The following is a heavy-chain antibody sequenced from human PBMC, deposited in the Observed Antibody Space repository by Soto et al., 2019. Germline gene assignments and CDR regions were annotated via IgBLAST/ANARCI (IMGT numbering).Heavy chain of an antibody. J-gene: IGHJ4*02. D-gene: IGHD3-9*01. CDR1: GSISSYY. Sequence: SETLSLTCTVSGSISSYYWSWIRQPPGKGLEWIGYIYYSGSTNYNPSLKSRVTISVDTSKNQFSLKLSSVTAADTAVYYCARFTPYDILTGYSEGLFDYWGQGTLVTVSS. V-gene: IGHV4-59*01. CDR2: IYYSGST. CDR3: ARFTPYDILTGYSEGLFDY.